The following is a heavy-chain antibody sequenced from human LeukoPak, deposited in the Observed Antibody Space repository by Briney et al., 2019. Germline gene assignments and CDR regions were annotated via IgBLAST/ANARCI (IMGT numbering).Heavy chain of an antibody. CDR2: IGYSGSPI. J-gene: IGHJ4*02. D-gene: IGHD4-11*01. CDR3: AREYDSRARFDS. CDR1: AASFISHT. V-gene: IGHV3-48*01. Sequence: GRSLRLSCARSAASFISHTMISVRQAPGKWLEWISYIGYSGSPIYYADSVKGRFGISRDDAKTSLYLHMNSLRAEDTAFYYCAREYDSRARFDSWGRGILVTVSS.